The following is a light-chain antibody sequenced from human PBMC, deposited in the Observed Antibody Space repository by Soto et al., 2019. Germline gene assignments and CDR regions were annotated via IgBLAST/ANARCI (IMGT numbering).Light chain of an antibody. CDR3: MQFAHFPRT. V-gene: IGKV2-24*01. CDR2: QTS. J-gene: IGKJ1*01. CDR1: QSLLFGDGNTY. Sequence: DVVLTQTPLSSPVTLGQPASISCRSSQSLLFGDGNTYLSWLQQRPGQPPRLLIYQTSKRFPGVPDRFSGSGAGTDFTLKISRVEAEDVGVYYCMQFAHFPRTFGQGTKVEIK.